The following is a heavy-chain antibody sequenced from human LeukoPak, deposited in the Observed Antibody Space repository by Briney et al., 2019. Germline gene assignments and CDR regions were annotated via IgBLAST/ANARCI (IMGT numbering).Heavy chain of an antibody. D-gene: IGHD3-3*01. CDR1: GFTFSSYA. CDR2: ISGSGGST. CDR3: AKEGTTIFVPGMDV. J-gene: IGHJ6*02. Sequence: GASLRLSCAASGFTFSSYAMSWVRQAPGKGLEWVSAISGSGGSTYYADSGKGRFTISRDNSKNTLYLQMNSLRAEDTAVYYCAKEGTTIFVPGMDVWGQGTTVTVSS. V-gene: IGHV3-23*01.